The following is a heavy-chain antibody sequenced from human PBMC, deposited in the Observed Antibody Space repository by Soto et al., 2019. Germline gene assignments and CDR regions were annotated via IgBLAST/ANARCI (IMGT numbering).Heavy chain of an antibody. CDR2: IITLFGTS. CDR1: GGTFSSHS. Sequence: VQLMQSGAEVKKPGSSVKVSCKASGGTFSSHSINWVRQAPGQRLEWMGGIITLFGTSNYAQNFQGRVTITADQSTSTAYMELNTLTSADTAVYYCAREVGYGDFSAALLDWGQGTLVTVSS. D-gene: IGHD2-21*02. J-gene: IGHJ4*02. CDR3: AREVGYGDFSAALLD. V-gene: IGHV1-69*01.